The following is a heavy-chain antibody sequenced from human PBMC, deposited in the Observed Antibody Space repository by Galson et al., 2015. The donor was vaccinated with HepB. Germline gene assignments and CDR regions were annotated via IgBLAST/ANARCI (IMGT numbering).Heavy chain of an antibody. CDR3: AREWYYYDSSGYGLPY. CDR2: IWYDGSNK. J-gene: IGHJ4*02. V-gene: IGHV3-33*01. CDR1: GFTFSSYG. Sequence: SLRLSCAASGFTFSSYGMHWVRQAPGKGLEWVAVIWYDGSNKYYADSVKGRFTISRDNSKNTLYLQMNSLRAEDTAVYYCAREWYYYDSSGYGLPYWGQGTLVTVSS. D-gene: IGHD3-22*01.